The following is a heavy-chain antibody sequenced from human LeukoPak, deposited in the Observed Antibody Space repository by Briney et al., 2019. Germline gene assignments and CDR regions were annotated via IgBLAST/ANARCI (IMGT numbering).Heavy chain of an antibody. CDR1: GGSISSGDYY. Sequence: SETLSLTCTVSGGSISSGDYYWSWIRQPPGKGLEWIGYIYYSGSTYYNPSLRSRVTISVDTSKNQFSLKLSSVTAADTAVYYCARGGSSRFDYWGQGTLVTVSS. CDR3: ARGGSSRFDY. CDR2: IYYSGST. D-gene: IGHD6-13*01. V-gene: IGHV4-30-4*01. J-gene: IGHJ4*02.